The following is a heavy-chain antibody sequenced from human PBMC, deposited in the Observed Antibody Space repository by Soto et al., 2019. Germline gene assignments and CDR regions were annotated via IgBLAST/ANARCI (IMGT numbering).Heavy chain of an antibody. CDR3: ARFRIAARDYYYYGMDV. CDR1: GGTFSSYA. V-gene: IGHV1-69*12. Sequence: QVQLVQSGAEVKKPGSSVKVSCKASGGTFSSYAISWVRQAPGQGLEWMGGIIPIFGTANNAQKFQGRVTITADESTSTAYMERSSLRSEDTAVYYCARFRIAARDYYYYGMDVWGQGTTVTVSS. J-gene: IGHJ6*02. CDR2: IIPIFGTA. D-gene: IGHD6-6*01.